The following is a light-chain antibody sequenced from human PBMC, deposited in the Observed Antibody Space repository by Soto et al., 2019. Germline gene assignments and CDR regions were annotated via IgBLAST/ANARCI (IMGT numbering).Light chain of an antibody. V-gene: IGKV4-1*01. Sequence: DIVMTQSPDALAVSLGEMASISCKSSQVFLYSSNNKNYLAWYQHKPGQAPRLLVHGASTRATGVPARFSGSGSGTELTLTITGLQSEDSAIYYCHQYHGWPWTFGQGTKVDIK. CDR3: HQYHGWPWT. CDR2: GAS. CDR1: QVFLYSSNNKNY. J-gene: IGKJ1*01.